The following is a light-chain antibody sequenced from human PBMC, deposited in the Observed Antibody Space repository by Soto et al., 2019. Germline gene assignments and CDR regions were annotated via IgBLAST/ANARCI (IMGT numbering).Light chain of an antibody. Sequence: QPVLTQSPYASASLGASVKLTCTLSSGHSSYAIAWHQQQPEKGPRYLMKLNTDGSHSKGDGIPDRFSGSSSGAERYLTISSLQSEDEADYYCQTWGTGIQVVGGGTKLTVL. CDR3: QTWGTGIQV. CDR1: SGHSSYA. V-gene: IGLV4-69*01. J-gene: IGLJ2*01. CDR2: LNTDGSH.